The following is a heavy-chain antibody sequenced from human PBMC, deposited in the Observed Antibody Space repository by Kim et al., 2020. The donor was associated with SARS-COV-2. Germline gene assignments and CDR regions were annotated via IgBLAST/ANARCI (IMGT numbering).Heavy chain of an antibody. J-gene: IGHJ4*02. Sequence: GGSLRLSCAASGFTFSSYSMNWVRQAPGKGLEWVSSISSSSSYIYYADSVKGRFTTSRDNAKNSLYLQMNSLRAEDTAVYYCARDSITGTTFEFDYWGQGTLVTVSS. CDR3: ARDSITGTTFEFDY. CDR1: GFTFSSYS. CDR2: ISSSSSYI. D-gene: IGHD1-7*01. V-gene: IGHV3-21*01.